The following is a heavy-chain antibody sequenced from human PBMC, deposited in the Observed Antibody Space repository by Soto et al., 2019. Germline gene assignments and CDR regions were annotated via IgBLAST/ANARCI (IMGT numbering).Heavy chain of an antibody. CDR2: ISGSRGNA. CDR3: AREMAGLGGEYDY. J-gene: IGHJ4*02. V-gene: IGHV1-18*01. Sequence: QVQLVQSGAEVKNPGASVKVSCKTSGYTFTMYGVGWVRQAPGQGLEWMGWISGSRGNANYAEKVQGRITLTTDTSTSTAYIELRSLRSDDTAVYYCAREMAGLGGEYDYWGQGTLVTVSS. D-gene: IGHD3-16*01. CDR1: GYTFTMYG.